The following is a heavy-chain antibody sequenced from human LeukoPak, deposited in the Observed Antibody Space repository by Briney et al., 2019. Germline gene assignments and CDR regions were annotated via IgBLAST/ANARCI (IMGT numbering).Heavy chain of an antibody. CDR1: GGSISSGGYY. CDR3: ARGPSRKYYDSSGYSPNVVY. V-gene: IGHV4-31*03. D-gene: IGHD3-22*01. Sequence: SETLSLTCTVSGGSISSGGYYWSWLRQHPGKGLEWIGYIYYSGSTYYNPSLKSRVTISVDTSKNQFSLKLSSVTAADTAVYYCARGPSRKYYDSSGYSPNVVYWGQGTLVTVSS. J-gene: IGHJ4*02. CDR2: IYYSGST.